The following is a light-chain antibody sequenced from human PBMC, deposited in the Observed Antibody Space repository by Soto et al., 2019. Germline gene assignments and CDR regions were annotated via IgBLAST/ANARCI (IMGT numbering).Light chain of an antibody. CDR3: PQSYSTPYT. Sequence: DIQITQTPSSLSASVGDKVTVTCRANQNINRSLQWYQQKAGKAPKLLIYAASSLQSGVPSRFSGSGSGTDFTLTISSLQPEDFATYYCPQSYSTPYTFGQGTKLDIK. J-gene: IGKJ2*01. CDR1: QNINRS. CDR2: AAS. V-gene: IGKV1-39*01.